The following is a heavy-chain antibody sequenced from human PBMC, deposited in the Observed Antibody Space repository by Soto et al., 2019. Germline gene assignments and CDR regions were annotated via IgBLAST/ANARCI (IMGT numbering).Heavy chain of an antibody. J-gene: IGHJ4*02. CDR1: GGTINSSF. CDR2: IYYSGST. Sequence: PSYSPEITRTVSGGTINSSFVSLSRQPPGKGLEWIGYIYYSGSTNYNPSLKSRVTISVDTSKNQFSLKLSSVTAADTAVYVCARLGGGDFRYFLAYWGKGTLDIGTS. V-gene: IGHV4-59*07. CDR3: ARLGGGDFRYFLAY. D-gene: IGHD4-17*01.